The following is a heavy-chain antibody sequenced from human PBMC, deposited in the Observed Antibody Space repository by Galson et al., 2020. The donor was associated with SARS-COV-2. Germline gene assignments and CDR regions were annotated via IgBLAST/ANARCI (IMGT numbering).Heavy chain of an antibody. J-gene: IGHJ3*02. CDR1: GFIFSSYW. V-gene: IGHV3-7*03. CDR2: IKQDGSEK. CDR3: ATTTYSSSWYGDHAFDI. D-gene: IGHD6-13*01. Sequence: GGSLRLSCAASGFIFSSYWMSWVRQAPGKGLEWVANIKQDGSEKYYVDSVKGRFTISRDNAKNSLYLQMNSLRAEDTAVYYCATTTYSSSWYGDHAFDIWGQGTMVTVSS.